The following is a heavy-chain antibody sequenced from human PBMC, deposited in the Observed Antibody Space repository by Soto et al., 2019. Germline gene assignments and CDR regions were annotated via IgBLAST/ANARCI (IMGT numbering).Heavy chain of an antibody. CDR1: SGSISSSNW. Sequence: SETLSLTCAVSSGSISSSNWWSWVRQPPGKGLEWIGEIYHSGSTNYNPSLKSRVTISVDKSKNQFSLKLSSVTAADTAVYYCARMHYGPGNPGVNWGQGTLVTVSS. J-gene: IGHJ4*02. V-gene: IGHV4-4*02. D-gene: IGHD3-10*01. CDR3: ARMHYGPGNPGVN. CDR2: IYHSGST.